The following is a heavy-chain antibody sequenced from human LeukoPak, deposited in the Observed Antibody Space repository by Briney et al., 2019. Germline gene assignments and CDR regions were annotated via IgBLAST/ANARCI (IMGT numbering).Heavy chain of an antibody. CDR1: GFTFSSYA. D-gene: IGHD5-18*01. V-gene: IGHV3-23*01. J-gene: IGHJ4*02. Sequence: GGSLRLSCAASGFTFSSYAMSWVRQAPGKGLEWVSAISGSGDSTFYADSVKGRFSISRDNSKNTLYLHMNSLRAEDTAVYYCAKNAHYQGYSYGGIDYWGQGTLVTVSS. CDR3: AKNAHYQGYSYGGIDY. CDR2: ISGSGDST.